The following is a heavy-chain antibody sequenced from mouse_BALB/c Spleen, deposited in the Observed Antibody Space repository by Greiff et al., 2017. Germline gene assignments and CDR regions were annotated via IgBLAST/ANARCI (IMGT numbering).Heavy chain of an antibody. CDR1: GFNIKDTY. Sequence: EVKLVESGAELVKPGASVKLSCTASGFNIKDTYMHWVQQRPEQGLEWIGRIDPGNGNTKYDPKFQGKATITADTSSNTAYLQLSSLTSEDTAVYYCAGRTGNFDYWGQGTTLTGSS. CDR3: AGRTGNFDY. D-gene: IGHD4-1*01. V-gene: IGHV14-3*02. CDR2: IDPGNGNT. J-gene: IGHJ2*01.